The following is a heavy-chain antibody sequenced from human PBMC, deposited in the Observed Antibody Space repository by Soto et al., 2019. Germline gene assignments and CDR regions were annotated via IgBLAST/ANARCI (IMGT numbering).Heavy chain of an antibody. CDR2: SKNRGQGFTI. CDR1: GFTFNDHY. Sequence: HLVASGGGLVQPGGSLRLSCAASGFTFNDHYMDWVRQAPGKGLEWVARSKNRGQGFTIEYAASLKGRFTISRDDSANSLYLQMNSLETDDTAVYYCTVWIEGACYWGRRILVTVSS. J-gene: IGHJ4*02. D-gene: IGHD3-16*01. CDR3: TVWIEGACY. V-gene: IGHV3-72*01.